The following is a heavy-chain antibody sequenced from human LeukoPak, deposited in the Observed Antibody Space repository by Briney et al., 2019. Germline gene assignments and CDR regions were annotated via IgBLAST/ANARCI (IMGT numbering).Heavy chain of an antibody. Sequence: SVKVSCKASGGTFSSYAISWVRQAPGQGLEWMGGIIPIFGTANYAQKFQGRVTITTDESTNTAYMELSSLRSEDTAVYYCASSSLRGYSYGPKVYWGQGTLVTVSS. CDR3: ASSSLRGYSYGPKVY. CDR2: IIPIFGTA. CDR1: GGTFSSYA. J-gene: IGHJ4*02. D-gene: IGHD5-18*01. V-gene: IGHV1-69*05.